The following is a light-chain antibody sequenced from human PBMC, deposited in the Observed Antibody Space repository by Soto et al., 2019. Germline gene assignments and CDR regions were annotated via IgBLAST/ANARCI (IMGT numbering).Light chain of an antibody. Sequence: QSALTQPASVSGSHGQSITISCTGTSSDVGGYNYVSWYQQHPGKAPKLMIYDVSNRPSGVSNRFSGSKSGNTASLTISGLQAEDEADYYCSSYTSSSTLSVFGTGTKLTVL. CDR1: SSDVGGYNY. J-gene: IGLJ1*01. CDR3: SSYTSSSTLSV. V-gene: IGLV2-14*01. CDR2: DVS.